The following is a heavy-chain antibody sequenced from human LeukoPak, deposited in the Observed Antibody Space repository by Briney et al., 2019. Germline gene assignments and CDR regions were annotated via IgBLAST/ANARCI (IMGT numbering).Heavy chain of an antibody. Sequence: GGSLGLSCAAPGFTFSSYSMNWVRQAPGKGLEWVSSISSSSSYIYYADSVKGRFTISRDNAKNSLYLQMNSLRAEDTAVYYCARESSGWYWYWGQGTLVTVSS. J-gene: IGHJ4*02. CDR3: ARESSGWYWY. CDR1: GFTFSSYS. V-gene: IGHV3-21*01. CDR2: ISSSSSYI. D-gene: IGHD6-19*01.